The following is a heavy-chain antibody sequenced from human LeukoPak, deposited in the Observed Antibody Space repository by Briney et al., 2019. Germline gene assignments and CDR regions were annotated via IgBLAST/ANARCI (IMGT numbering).Heavy chain of an antibody. D-gene: IGHD5-18*01. CDR2: ISGSGGST. J-gene: IGHJ4*02. CDR3: AKGRGIQLWLGIDY. Sequence: GGSLRLSCAASGFTFSSYAMNWVRQAPGKGLEWVSAISGSGGSTYYADSVKGRFTISRGNSKNTLYLQMSSLRAEDTAVYYCAKGRGIQLWLGIDYWGQGTLVTVSS. V-gene: IGHV3-23*01. CDR1: GFTFSSYA.